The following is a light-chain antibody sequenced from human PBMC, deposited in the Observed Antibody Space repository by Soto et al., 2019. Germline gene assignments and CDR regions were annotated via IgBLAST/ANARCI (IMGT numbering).Light chain of an antibody. Sequence: NFMLTQPHSVSESPGKTVTISCTRSSGSIASNYVQWYQQRPGSAPTTVIFEDNQRPSGVPDRFSGSIDSSSNSASLTISALQTEEEADDYFQYSYGSNRWVFGGGTKLTVL. V-gene: IGLV6-57*04. CDR1: SGSIASNY. J-gene: IGLJ3*02. CDR3: QYSYGSNRWV. CDR2: EDN.